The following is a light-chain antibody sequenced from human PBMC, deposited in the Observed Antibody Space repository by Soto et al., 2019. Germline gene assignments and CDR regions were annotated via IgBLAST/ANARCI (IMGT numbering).Light chain of an antibody. CDR2: SNN. CDR3: AVWDDSLNGPV. V-gene: IGLV1-44*01. CDR1: SSNIGSNI. J-gene: IGLJ3*02. Sequence: QSVLTQPPSASGTPGQRVTISCSGRSSNIGSNIVNWYQQLPGTAPKLLIYSNNQRPSGVPDRFSGSKSGTSASLAISGLQSEDEADYYCAVWDDSLNGPVFGGGIKVTVL.